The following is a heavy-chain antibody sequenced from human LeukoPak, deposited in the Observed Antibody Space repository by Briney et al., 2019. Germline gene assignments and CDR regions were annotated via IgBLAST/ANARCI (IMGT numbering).Heavy chain of an antibody. D-gene: IGHD3-3*01. V-gene: IGHV3-23*01. CDR2: ISGSGGNT. J-gene: IGHJ4*02. CDR3: ARNTHYDFWSDYLYYFDY. CDR1: GFTFSSYA. Sequence: PGGSLRLSCAASGFTFSSYAMSWVRQAPEKGLEWVSAISGSGGNTDYADSVKGRFTISRDSSKNTLYLQMNSLRAEDTAVYYCARNTHYDFWSDYLYYFDYWGQGTLVTVSS.